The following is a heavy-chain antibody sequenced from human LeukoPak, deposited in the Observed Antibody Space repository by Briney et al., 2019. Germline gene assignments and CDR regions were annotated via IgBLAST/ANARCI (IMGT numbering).Heavy chain of an antibody. CDR1: GFTFSSYS. D-gene: IGHD3-22*01. CDR3: ARERDYYDSSGYGMFYDY. V-gene: IGHV3-21*01. J-gene: IGHJ4*02. Sequence: PGGSLRLSCAASGFTFSSYSMNWVHQAPGKGLEWVSSISSSSSYIYYADSVKGRLTISRDNAKNSLYLQMNSLRAEDTAVYYCARERDYYDSSGYGMFYDYWGQGTLVTVSS. CDR2: ISSSSSYI.